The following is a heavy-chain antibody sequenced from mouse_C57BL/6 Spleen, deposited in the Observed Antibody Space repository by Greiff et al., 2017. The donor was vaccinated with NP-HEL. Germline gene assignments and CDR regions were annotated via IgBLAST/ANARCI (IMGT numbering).Heavy chain of an antibody. V-gene: IGHV1-82*01. J-gene: IGHJ2*01. D-gene: IGHD3-2*02. CDR1: GYAFSSSW. CDR3: ARTGPAQAPGYFDY. Sequence: QVQLQQSGPELVKPGASVKISCKASGYAFSSSWMNWVKQRPGKGLEWIGRIYPGDGDTNYNGKFKGKATLTADKSSSTAYMQLSSLTSEDSAVYVCARTGPAQAPGYFDYWGQGTTLTVSS. CDR2: IYPGDGDT.